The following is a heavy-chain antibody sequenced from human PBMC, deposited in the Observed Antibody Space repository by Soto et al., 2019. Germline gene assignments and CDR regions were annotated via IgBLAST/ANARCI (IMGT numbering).Heavy chain of an antibody. Sequence: HGEALKISCKVSGYSFTSYCIGWVRQMPWKDLEFRCSIYPGDSDTRYSPSFQCELTISAHKYIRTDYLQWSSLKGSDTAMYYCARVWMILLPRYCSGGRCYSGLGYFDYWGQGTLVTVS. D-gene: IGHD2-15*01. CDR3: ARVWMILLPRYCSGGRCYSGLGYFDY. CDR2: IYPGDSDT. CDR1: GYSFTSYC. V-gene: IGHV5-51*01. J-gene: IGHJ4*02.